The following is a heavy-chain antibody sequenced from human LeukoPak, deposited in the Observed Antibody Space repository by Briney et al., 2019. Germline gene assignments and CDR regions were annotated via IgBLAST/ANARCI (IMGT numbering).Heavy chain of an antibody. D-gene: IGHD2-2*02. CDR1: GYSFTSYW. J-gene: IGHJ5*02. CDR3: ARLADIVVIPAAIWGFNWFDP. V-gene: IGHV5-51*01. CDR2: INPGDSDT. Sequence: GESLKISCKGSGYSFTSYWIGWVRQMPGKGLEWMGIINPGDSDTSYSSSFQGHVTFSADKFISTAYLQWTSLKASDTAIYYCARLADIVVIPAAIWGFNWFDPWGQGTLVTVSS.